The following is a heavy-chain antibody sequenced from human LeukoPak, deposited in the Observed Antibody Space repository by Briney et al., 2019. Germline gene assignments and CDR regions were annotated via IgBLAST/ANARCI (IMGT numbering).Heavy chain of an antibody. CDR1: GFTFSTYN. Sequence: GGSLRLSCEASGFTFSTYNMNWVRQAPGKRLEWVSSITSSSSYIYYADSVKGRFTISRDNAKNSLYLQMNSLRAEDTAVYYCARASLRCSGGSCYLSEWWYYYYMDVWGKGTTVTVSS. V-gene: IGHV3-21*01. J-gene: IGHJ6*03. D-gene: IGHD2-15*01. CDR2: ITSSSSYI. CDR3: ARASLRCSGGSCYLSEWWYYYYMDV.